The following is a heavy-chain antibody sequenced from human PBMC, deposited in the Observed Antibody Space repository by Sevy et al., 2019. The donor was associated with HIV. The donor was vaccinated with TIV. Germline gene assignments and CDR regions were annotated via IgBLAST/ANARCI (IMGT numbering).Heavy chain of an antibody. V-gene: IGHV3-30*02. CDR3: AKLVVPAASNDDILTGYPDLRLNYGMDV. J-gene: IGHJ6*02. CDR2: IWYDGSNK. CDR1: GFTFSDYA. Sequence: GGSLRLSCAASGFTFSDYAIHWVRQAPGKGLEWVAFIWYDGSNKYDTDFVKGRFAISRDNSKNTLYLQMNSLRVEDTAVYYCAKLVVPAASNDDILTGYPDLRLNYGMDVWGQGTTVTVSS. D-gene: IGHD3-9*01.